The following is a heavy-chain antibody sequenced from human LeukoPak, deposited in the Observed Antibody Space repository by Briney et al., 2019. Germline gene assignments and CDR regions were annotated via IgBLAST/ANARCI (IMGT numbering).Heavy chain of an antibody. V-gene: IGHV3-21*01. CDR2: ISSSSSYI. CDR3: ARVVSEGSSSYYYGMDV. D-gene: IGHD6-6*01. Sequence: GGSLRLSCAASGFTFSSYSMNWVRQAPGKGLEWVSSISSSSSYIYYADSVKGRFTISRDNAKNSLYLQMNSLRAEDTAVYYCARVVSEGSSSYYYGMDVWGQGTTVTVSS. J-gene: IGHJ6*02. CDR1: GFTFSSYS.